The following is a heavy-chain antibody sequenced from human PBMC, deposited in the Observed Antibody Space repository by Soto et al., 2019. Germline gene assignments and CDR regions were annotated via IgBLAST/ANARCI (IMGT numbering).Heavy chain of an antibody. CDR1: GYSISSGYY. J-gene: IGHJ6*02. D-gene: IGHD3-3*01. CDR2: IYHSGST. CDR3: ARDSIIWKRYYFWSGPDYYGMDV. V-gene: IGHV4-38-2*02. Sequence: SETLSLTCAVSGYSISSGYYWGWIRQPPGKGLEWIGSIYHSGSTYYNPSLKSRVTISVDTSKNQFSLKLSSVTAADTAVYYCARDSIIWKRYYFWSGPDYYGMDVWGQGTTVTVSS.